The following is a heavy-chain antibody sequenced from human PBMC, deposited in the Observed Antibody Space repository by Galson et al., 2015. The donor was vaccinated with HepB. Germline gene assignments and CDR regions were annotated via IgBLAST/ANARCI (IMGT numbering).Heavy chain of an antibody. CDR3: ARRGGLNTVIIKTVGSGHLDL. Sequence: QSGAEVKKAGESLKISCKGSGYTFTNYWIGWVRQMPGKGLEWMGIIFPGDSDAKYSPSFQGQVTISADKSINTAYLQWHSLKASDTATYYCARRGGLNTVIIKTVGSGHLDLWGRGTLVTVSS. D-gene: IGHD2/OR15-2a*01. J-gene: IGHJ2*01. CDR2: IFPGDSDA. V-gene: IGHV5-51*01. CDR1: GYTFTNYW.